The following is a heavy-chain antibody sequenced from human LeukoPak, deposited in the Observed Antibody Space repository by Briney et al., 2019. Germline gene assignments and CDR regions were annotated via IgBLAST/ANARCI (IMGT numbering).Heavy chain of an antibody. V-gene: IGHV3-23*01. CDR1: GFTFASFS. D-gene: IGHD6-6*01. J-gene: IGHJ3*02. Sequence: GGSLTPARALYGFTFASFSTGWVRQAPGMGLEWLSAIRGSGGNTYYADSVKGRFTIYRDNSQNTISMPMNSLRAEDTAGYFCANAGYRGSSGNYLDNWGQGTMVTVSS. CDR3: ANAGYRGSSGNYLDN. CDR2: IRGSGGNT.